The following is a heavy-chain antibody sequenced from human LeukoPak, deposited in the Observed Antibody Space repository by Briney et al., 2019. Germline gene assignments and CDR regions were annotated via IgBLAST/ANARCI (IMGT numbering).Heavy chain of an antibody. V-gene: IGHV5-51*01. CDR3: ARHPGLWYGELPLYYFDY. CDR2: IYPGDSDT. Sequence: GESLKISCKGSGYTFTNYWIGWVRQMPGKGLEWMGIIYPGDSDTRYSPSFQGQVTISADKSISTAYLQWSSLKASDTAMYYCARHPGLWYGELPLYYFDYWGQGTPVTVSS. J-gene: IGHJ4*02. CDR1: GYTFTNYW. D-gene: IGHD3-10*01.